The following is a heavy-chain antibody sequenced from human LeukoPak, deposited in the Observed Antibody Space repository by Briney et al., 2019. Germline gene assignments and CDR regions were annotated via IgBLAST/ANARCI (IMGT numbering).Heavy chain of an antibody. V-gene: IGHV3-23*01. J-gene: IGHJ4*02. CDR3: AKLYGSGSEGDY. D-gene: IGHD3-10*01. CDR2: VSGSGGRT. Sequence: GRSLTPLCAASGITFIMYVMSWVRQAPGKGLECLSVVSGSGGRTYNADSVKGRFTISRDNSKNTLYLQMNSLRAEDTAVYYCAKLYGSGSEGDYWGQGTLVTVSS. CDR1: GITFIMYV.